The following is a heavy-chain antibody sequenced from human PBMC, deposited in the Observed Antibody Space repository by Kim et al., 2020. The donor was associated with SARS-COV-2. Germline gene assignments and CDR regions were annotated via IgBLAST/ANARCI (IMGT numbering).Heavy chain of an antibody. CDR2: ISSSSYT. J-gene: IGHJ5*02. D-gene: IGHD4-17*01. CDR1: GFTFSDYY. CDR3: ARERYHGDYVVPWFDP. V-gene: IGHV3-11*05. Sequence: GGSLRLSCAASGFTFSDYYMSWIRQAPGKGLEWVSYISSSSYTNYADSVKGRFTISRDNAKNSLYLQMNSLRAEDTAVYYCARERYHGDYVVPWFDPWGQGTLVTVSS.